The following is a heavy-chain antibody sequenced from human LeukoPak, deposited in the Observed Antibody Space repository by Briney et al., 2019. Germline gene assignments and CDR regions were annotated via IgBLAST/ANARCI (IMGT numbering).Heavy chain of an antibody. CDR3: ARHDYDYVWGSYRYTSIDY. D-gene: IGHD3-16*02. CDR1: GGTFSSYA. Sequence: SVEVSCKASGGTFSSYAISWVRQAPGQGLEWMGGIIPIFGTANYAQKFQGRVTITADESTSTAYMELSSLRSEDTAVYYCARHDYDYVWGSYRYTSIDYWGQGTLVTVSS. J-gene: IGHJ4*02. CDR2: IIPIFGTA. V-gene: IGHV1-69*13.